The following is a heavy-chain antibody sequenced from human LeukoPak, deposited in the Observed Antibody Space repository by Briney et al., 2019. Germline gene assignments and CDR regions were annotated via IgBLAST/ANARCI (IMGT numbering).Heavy chain of an antibody. Sequence: GGSLRLSCAASGFTFDDYAMHWVRQAPGKGLEWVSGISWNSGSIGYADSVKGRFTISRDNAKNSLYLQMNSLGAEDTAVYYCAKGAQFLEWLLPFDYWGQGTLVTVSS. CDR1: GFTFDDYA. CDR2: ISWNSGSI. V-gene: IGHV3-9*01. D-gene: IGHD3-3*01. J-gene: IGHJ4*02. CDR3: AKGAQFLEWLLPFDY.